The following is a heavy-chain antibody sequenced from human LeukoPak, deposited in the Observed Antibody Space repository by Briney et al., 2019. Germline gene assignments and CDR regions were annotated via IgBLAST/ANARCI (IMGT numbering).Heavy chain of an antibody. D-gene: IGHD3-9*01. CDR3: TLVTAKTYYFDY. CDR1: GFTFSSYS. CDR2: ISGSGGST. V-gene: IGHV3-23*01. J-gene: IGHJ4*02. Sequence: GGSLRLSCAASGFTFSSYSMNWVRQAPGKGLEWVSAISGSGGSTYYADSVKGRFTISRDNSKNTLYLQMNSLRAEDTAVYYCTLVTAKTYYFDYWGQGTLVTVSS.